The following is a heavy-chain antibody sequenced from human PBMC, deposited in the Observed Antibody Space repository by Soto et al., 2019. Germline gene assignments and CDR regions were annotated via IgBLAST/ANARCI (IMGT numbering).Heavy chain of an antibody. CDR2: IYYSGST. J-gene: IGHJ6*03. Sequence: PSATLSLTCTVSGGSISSYYWSWIRQPPGKGLEWIGYIYYSGSTNYNPSLKSRVTISVDTSKNQFSLKLSSATAADTAVYYCARVGNGSWYYYYMDVRGKRTTVTVSS. D-gene: IGHD2-8*01. CDR1: GGSISSYY. V-gene: IGHV4-59*01. CDR3: ARVGNGSWYYYYMDV.